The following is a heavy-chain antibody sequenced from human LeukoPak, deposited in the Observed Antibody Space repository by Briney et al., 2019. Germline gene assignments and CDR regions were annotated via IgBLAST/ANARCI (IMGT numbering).Heavy chain of an antibody. CDR2: IYPGDSDT. CDR3: ARKLLGYCSGGSCRNWFDP. CDR1: GYSFTSYW. D-gene: IGHD2-15*01. V-gene: IGHV5-51*01. J-gene: IGHJ5*02. Sequence: GESLKISCKGSGYSFTSYWIGWVRPMPGKGLEWMGIIYPGDSDTRYSPSFQGQVTISADKSISTAYLQWSSLKASDTAMYYCARKLLGYCSGGSCRNWFDPWGQGTLVTVSS.